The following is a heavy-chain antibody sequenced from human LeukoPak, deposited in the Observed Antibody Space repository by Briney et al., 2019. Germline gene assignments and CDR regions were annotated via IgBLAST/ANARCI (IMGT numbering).Heavy chain of an antibody. CDR2: INHSGNT. D-gene: IGHD3-16*02. V-gene: IGHV4-39*07. CDR3: ARRPLFMITFGGVIPAPFSYFDL. CDR1: GGSISSSSSY. Sequence: SETLSLTCTVSGGSISSSSSYWSWIRQPPGKGLEWIGEINHSGNTNYNPSLKSRVTISVDTSKNQFSLKLSSVTAADTAVYYCARRPLFMITFGGVIPAPFSYFDLWGRGTLVTVSS. J-gene: IGHJ2*01.